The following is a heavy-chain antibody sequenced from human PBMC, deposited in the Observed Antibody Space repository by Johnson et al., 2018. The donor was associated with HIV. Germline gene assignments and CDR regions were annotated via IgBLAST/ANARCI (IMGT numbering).Heavy chain of an antibody. J-gene: IGHJ3*02. D-gene: IGHD6-6*01. Sequence: QMVLVESGGGVVQPGRSLRLSCAASGFTFSNYGMHWVRQAPGKGLEWVAVIWYDGSNKYYADSVKGRFTISRDNSKNTLYLQMNSLRAEDTAVYYCAKARGDGVAARRRSACGIWGQGTMVTVSS. CDR2: IWYDGSNK. CDR3: AKARGDGVAARRRSACGI. CDR1: GFTFSNYG. V-gene: IGHV3-33*06.